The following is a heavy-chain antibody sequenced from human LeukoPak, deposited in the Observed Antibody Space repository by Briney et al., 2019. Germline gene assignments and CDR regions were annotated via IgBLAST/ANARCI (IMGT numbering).Heavy chain of an antibody. Sequence: SETLSLTCTVSGGSISSGDYYWSWIRQPPGKGLEWIGYIYYSGSTYYNPSLKSRVTISVDTSKNQFSLKLSSVTAADTAVYYCARDLRTTKSIAARSPLWGQGTLVTVSS. CDR1: GGSISSGDYY. J-gene: IGHJ4*02. V-gene: IGHV4-30-4*08. CDR2: IYYSGST. CDR3: ARDLRTTKSIAARSPL. D-gene: IGHD6-6*01.